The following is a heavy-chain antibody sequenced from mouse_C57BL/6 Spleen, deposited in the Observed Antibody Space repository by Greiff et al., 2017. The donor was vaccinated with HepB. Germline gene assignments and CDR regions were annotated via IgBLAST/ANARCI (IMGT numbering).Heavy chain of an antibody. V-gene: IGHV1-82*01. D-gene: IGHD1-1*01. CDR3: ARGELLNYFDY. CDR2: IYPGDGDT. Sequence: VQRVESGPELVKPGASVKISCKASGYAFSSSWMNWVKQRPGKGLEWIGRIYPGDGDTNYNGKFKGKATLTADKSSSTAYMQLSSLTSEDSAVYFCARGELLNYFDYWGQGTTLTVSS. J-gene: IGHJ2*01. CDR1: GYAFSSSW.